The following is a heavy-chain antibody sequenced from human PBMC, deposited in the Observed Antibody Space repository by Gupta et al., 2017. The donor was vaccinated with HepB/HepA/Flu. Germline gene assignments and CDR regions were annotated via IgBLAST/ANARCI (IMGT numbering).Heavy chain of an antibody. V-gene: IGHV4-59*01. J-gene: IGHJ4*02. CDR3: ARDGNWNDGGVTFDY. CDR1: GDPIINSY. CDR2: IYYTGST. Sequence: QVQMQESGPGLVKPSETLSLTCSVSGDPIINSYWNWIRQPPGGGLEWIGYIYYTGSTSYNPSLKSRVTMAVDTSKNQFSLKLNSVTAADTAVYYCARDGNWNDGGVTFDYWGQGTLVTVSS. D-gene: IGHD1-1*01.